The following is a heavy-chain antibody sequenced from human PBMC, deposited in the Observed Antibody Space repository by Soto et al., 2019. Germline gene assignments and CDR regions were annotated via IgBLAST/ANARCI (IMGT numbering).Heavy chain of an antibody. D-gene: IGHD3-22*01. CDR2: IYWDDDK. CDR3: AHREGGYPPVYFDY. CDR1: GFSLSTSGVG. J-gene: IGHJ4*02. Sequence: QITLKESGPTLVKPTQTLTLTCTFSGFSLSTSGVGVGWIRQPPGKALEWLAHIYWDDDKRYSPSLKSRLTTTKDTSKNQVVLTMTNMDPVDTATYYCAHREGGYPPVYFDYWGQGTLVTVSS. V-gene: IGHV2-5*02.